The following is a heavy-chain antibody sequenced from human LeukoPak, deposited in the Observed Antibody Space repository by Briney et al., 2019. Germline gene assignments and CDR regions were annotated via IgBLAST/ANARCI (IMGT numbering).Heavy chain of an antibody. D-gene: IGHD3-10*01. CDR3: ARAPGESGSYYNYYYYYMDV. J-gene: IGHJ6*03. Sequence: GASVKVSCKASGYTFTGYYMHWVRQAPGQGLEWMGWINPNSGGTNYAQKFQGRVTMTRDTSISTAYMELRSLRSDDTAVYYCARAPGESGSYYNYYYYYMDVWGKGTTVTVSS. CDR2: INPNSGGT. V-gene: IGHV1-2*02. CDR1: GYTFTGYY.